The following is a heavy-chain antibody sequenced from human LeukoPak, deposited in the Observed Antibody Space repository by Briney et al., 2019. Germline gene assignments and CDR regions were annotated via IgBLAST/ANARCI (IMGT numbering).Heavy chain of an antibody. Sequence: GGSLRLSCAASGFTFSTYAMSWVRQAPGKGLEWVSGVTGTGDRTLYADSVRGRFTVSRDNFKNTLFLEMRRLRADDTAFYYCAKDLSNFGDLGYFDHWGQGDLVTVSS. V-gene: IGHV3-23*01. J-gene: IGHJ5*02. CDR2: VTGTGDRT. CDR3: AKDLSNFGDLGYFDH. CDR1: GFTFSTYA. D-gene: IGHD4-17*01.